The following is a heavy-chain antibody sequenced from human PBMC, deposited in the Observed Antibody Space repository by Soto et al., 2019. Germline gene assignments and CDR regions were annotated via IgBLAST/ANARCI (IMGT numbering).Heavy chain of an antibody. CDR2: ISGFGAYT. CDR3: AKGETGTTGNYYYYMDV. Sequence: EVQLLESGGGLVQPGGSLRLSCAASGFTFSSYAMSWVGQAPGQGLEWVSAISGFGAYTYYADSVEGRFTISRDNSKNTLHLQMDSLRAEDTAVYYCAKGETGTTGNYYYYMDVWGKGTTVTVSS. V-gene: IGHV3-23*01. D-gene: IGHD1-1*01. J-gene: IGHJ6*03. CDR1: GFTFSSYA.